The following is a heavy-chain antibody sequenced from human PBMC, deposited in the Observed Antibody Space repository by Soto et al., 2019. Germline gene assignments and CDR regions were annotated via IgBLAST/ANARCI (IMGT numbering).Heavy chain of an antibody. Sequence: GASVKVSCKASGGTFSSYAISWVRQAPGQGLEWMGGIIPIFGTANYAQKFQGRVTITADESTSTAYMELSSLRSEDTAVYYCAGDGYSYGLRDYYGMDVWGQGTTVTVSS. J-gene: IGHJ6*02. CDR1: GGTFSSYA. V-gene: IGHV1-69*13. CDR2: IIPIFGTA. CDR3: AGDGYSYGLRDYYGMDV. D-gene: IGHD5-18*01.